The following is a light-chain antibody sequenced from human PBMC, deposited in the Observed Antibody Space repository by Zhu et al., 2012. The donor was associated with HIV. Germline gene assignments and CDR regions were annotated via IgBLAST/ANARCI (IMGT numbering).Light chain of an antibody. CDR1: RSVSSF. J-gene: IGKJ4*01. CDR3: QQRSNWPLT. V-gene: IGKV3-11*01. CDR2: DSS. Sequence: IVLTQSPATPSLSPGERATVSCRASRSVSSFLAWYQQKPGQAPRLLIYDSSKRAAGIPPRFSGSGSGTDFTLTISSLEPEDFALYYCQQRSNWPLTFGGRDQGWRSN.